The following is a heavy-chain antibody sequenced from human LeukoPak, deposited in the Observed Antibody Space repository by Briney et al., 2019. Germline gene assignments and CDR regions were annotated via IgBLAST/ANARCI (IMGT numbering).Heavy chain of an antibody. D-gene: IGHD4/OR15-4a*01. CDR1: GFTFSSYS. V-gene: IGHV3-21*04. CDR3: AKDSSMVAPGDYFDY. CDR2: ISSSSSYI. J-gene: IGHJ4*02. Sequence: KPGGSLRLSCAASGFTFSSYSMNWVRQAPGKGLEWVSSISSSSSYIYYADSVKGRFTISRDNAKNSLYLQMNSLRAEDTAVYYCAKDSSMVAPGDYFDYWGQGTLVTVSS.